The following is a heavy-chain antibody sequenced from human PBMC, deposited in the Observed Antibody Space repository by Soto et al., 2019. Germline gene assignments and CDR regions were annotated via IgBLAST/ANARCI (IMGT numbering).Heavy chain of an antibody. CDR1: GFTFRSYG. CDR2: IWFDGSKK. V-gene: IGHV3-33*01. D-gene: IGHD2-2*01. Sequence: GGSLRLSCAASGFTFRSYGIHWVRQAPGKGLEWVALIWFDGSKKYYVDSVKGRFAVSRDNSKNTLYLQMNSLRVEDTAVYCCARDRLVPYGYGMDVWGQGTTVTVSS. CDR3: ARDRLVPYGYGMDV. J-gene: IGHJ6*02.